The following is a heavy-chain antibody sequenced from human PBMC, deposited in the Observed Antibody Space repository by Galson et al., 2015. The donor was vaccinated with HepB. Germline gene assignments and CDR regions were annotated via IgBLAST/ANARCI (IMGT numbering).Heavy chain of an antibody. J-gene: IGHJ3*02. Sequence: SVKVSCKASGGTFSSYAISWVRQAPGQGLEWMGGIIPIFGTANYAQKFQGRVTITADESTSTAYMELSSLRSEDTAVYYCAFGLSSSSGAFDIWGQGTMVTVSS. CDR2: IIPIFGTA. CDR1: GGTFSSYA. CDR3: AFGLSSSSGAFDI. V-gene: IGHV1-69*13. D-gene: IGHD6-6*01.